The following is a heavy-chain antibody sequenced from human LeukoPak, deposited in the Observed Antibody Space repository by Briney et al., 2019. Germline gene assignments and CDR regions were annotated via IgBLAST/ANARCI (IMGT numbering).Heavy chain of an antibody. V-gene: IGHV3-48*01. CDR2: NSSSSSTI. CDR1: GFTFSSYS. Sequence: GGSLRLSCAASGFTFSSYSMNCVRQAPGKGLEWVSYNSSSSSTIYYADSVKGRITITRDNAKNSLYLQMNSLRAEDTAVYYGARAVDTARDSLNYYYYYYMDVWGKGTTVTVSS. J-gene: IGHJ6*03. CDR3: ARAVDTARDSLNYYYYYYMDV. D-gene: IGHD5-18*01.